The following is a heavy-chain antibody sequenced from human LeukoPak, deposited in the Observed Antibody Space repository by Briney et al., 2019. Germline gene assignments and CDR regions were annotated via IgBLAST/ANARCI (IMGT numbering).Heavy chain of an antibody. Sequence: GGSLRLSCAASGFTFITYGMHWVRQAPGKGLEWVAVISYDGSNKYYADSVEGRFTISRDNSKNTLYLQMNSLRAEDTAVYHCAKDPRYFDWSTPSSYFDSWGQGAVVTVSS. CDR2: ISYDGSNK. D-gene: IGHD3-9*01. CDR1: GFTFITYG. CDR3: AKDPRYFDWSTPSSYFDS. V-gene: IGHV3-30*18. J-gene: IGHJ4*02.